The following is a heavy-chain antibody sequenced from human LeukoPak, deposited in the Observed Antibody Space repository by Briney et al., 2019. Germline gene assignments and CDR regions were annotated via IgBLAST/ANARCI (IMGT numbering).Heavy chain of an antibody. CDR3: ASAVGYSYGFDAFDS. J-gene: IGHJ3*02. D-gene: IGHD5-18*01. V-gene: IGHV1-46*01. CDR2: INPSGGST. Sequence: ASVKVSCKASGYTFTSYYMHWVRQAPGQGLEWMGIINPSGGSTSYAQKFQGRVTMTRDTSTSTVYMELSSLRSEDTAVYYCASAVGYSYGFDAFDSWGQGTMVTVSS. CDR1: GYTFTSYY.